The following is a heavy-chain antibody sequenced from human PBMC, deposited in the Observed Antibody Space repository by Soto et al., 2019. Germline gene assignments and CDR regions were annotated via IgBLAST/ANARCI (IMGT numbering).Heavy chain of an antibody. CDR1: GGTFSNYA. J-gene: IGHJ5*02. CDR2: ITPIFDTT. Sequence: QIHLVQSGAEVKKPGSSVKISCKASGGTFSNYAISWVRQAPGQGLEWMGGITPIFDTTNYAQKFQGRLTITADTLKRPAYMGLSGLRSDDTAIYFCARYPNSLNNWFDPWGQGTLVTVSS. D-gene: IGHD3-9*01. V-gene: IGHV1-69*06. CDR3: ARYPNSLNNWFDP.